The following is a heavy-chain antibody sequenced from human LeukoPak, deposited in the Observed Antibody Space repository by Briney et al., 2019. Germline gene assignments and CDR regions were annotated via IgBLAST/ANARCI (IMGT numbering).Heavy chain of an antibody. Sequence: SETLSLTCTVSGGSISSSSYFWGWIRQPPGKGLEWIGSIYYSGSTYYNPSLKSRVTISVDTSKNQFSLKLSSVTAADTAVYYCARVTKDIVVVPAASSDAFDIWGQGTMVTVSS. CDR1: GGSISSSSYF. J-gene: IGHJ3*02. CDR3: ARVTKDIVVVPAASSDAFDI. D-gene: IGHD2-2*01. CDR2: IYYSGST. V-gene: IGHV4-39*07.